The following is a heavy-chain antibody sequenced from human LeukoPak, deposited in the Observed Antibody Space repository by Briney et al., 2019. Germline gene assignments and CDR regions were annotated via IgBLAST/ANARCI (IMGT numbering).Heavy chain of an antibody. CDR3: ARTPSYYYDSSGYYYFPFDY. V-gene: IGHV3-21*01. Sequence: GGSLRLSCAASGFTFSSYSMNWVRQAPGKGLEWVSSISSSSSYIYCADSVKGRFTISRDNAKNSLYLQMNSLRAEDTAVYYCARTPSYYYDSSGYYYFPFDYWGQGTLVTVSS. D-gene: IGHD3-22*01. CDR1: GFTFSSYS. CDR2: ISSSSSYI. J-gene: IGHJ4*02.